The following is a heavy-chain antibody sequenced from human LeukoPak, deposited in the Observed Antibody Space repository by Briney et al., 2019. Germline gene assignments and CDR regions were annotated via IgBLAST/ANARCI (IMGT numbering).Heavy chain of an antibody. CDR3: GRALYRGFDY. J-gene: IGHJ4*02. CDR2: ISSDGRST. V-gene: IGHV3-74*01. D-gene: IGHD1-26*01. Sequence: PGGSLRLSCAASGFSFSSDWMHWVRHAPGKGLVWVSRISSDGRSTSYADSVKGRFTISRDNAKNTLYLQMSSLRAEDTAVYYCGRALYRGFDYWGQGTLVTVSS. CDR1: GFSFSSDW.